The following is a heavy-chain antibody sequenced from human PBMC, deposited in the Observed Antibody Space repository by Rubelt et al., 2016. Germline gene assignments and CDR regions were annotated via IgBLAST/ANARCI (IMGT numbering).Heavy chain of an antibody. CDR1: GYTFTSYY. Sequence: QVQLVQSGAEVKKPGASVKVSCKASGYTFTSYYMHWVRQAPGQGLEWMGWISAYNGNTNYAQKLQGRVTMTKETSTSTAYMELRSLRSDDTAVYYCARDRIRIAARQGWYFDLWGRGTLVTVSS. D-gene: IGHD6-6*01. J-gene: IGHJ2*01. V-gene: IGHV1-18*04. CDR3: ARDRIRIAARQGWYFDL. CDR2: ISAYNGNT.